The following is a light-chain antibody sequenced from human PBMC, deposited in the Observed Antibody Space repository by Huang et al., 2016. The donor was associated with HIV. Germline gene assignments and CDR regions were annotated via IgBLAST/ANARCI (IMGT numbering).Light chain of an antibody. CDR3: QQYFETPLT. CDR1: QTILYSSKNKNY. CDR2: WAS. Sequence: DIVMTQSPDSLAVSLGERATVNCKSSQTILYSSKNKNYLAWDQQKPGQPPKLLIYWASTRESGFPDRFSGSGSGTDFTLTISSLQAEDVAVYYCQQYFETPLTFGGGTKVEIK. J-gene: IGKJ4*01. V-gene: IGKV4-1*01.